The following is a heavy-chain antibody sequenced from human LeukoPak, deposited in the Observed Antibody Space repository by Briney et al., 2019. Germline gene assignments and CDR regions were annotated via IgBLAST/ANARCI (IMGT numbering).Heavy chain of an antibody. J-gene: IGHJ5*02. CDR3: ARDAGNSGYGCDL. V-gene: IGHV3-53*01. Sequence: GGSLRLSCAASGFTVSRNYMSWVRQAPGKGLEWVSFIYSGGSAFYADSVKGRFTISRDNARNSLYLQMNNLRGEDTAIYYCARDAGNSGYGCDLWGQGTLVTVSS. CDR1: GFTVSRNY. CDR2: IYSGGSA. D-gene: IGHD5-12*01.